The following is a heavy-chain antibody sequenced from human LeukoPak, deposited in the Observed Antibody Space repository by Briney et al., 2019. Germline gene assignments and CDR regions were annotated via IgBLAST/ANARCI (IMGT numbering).Heavy chain of an antibody. CDR1: GNAFSTSY. V-gene: IGHV1-46*01. J-gene: IGHJ5*02. D-gene: IGHD1-1*01. CDR2: INPGGTST. CDR3: ARDNSRRNAWWFDP. Sequence: ASVKVSCKASGNAFSTSYEHWVRQAPGQGLEWMGIINPGGTSTTYAQRFQGRVTLTRDTSTSTVYMELSSLRSEDTAVYYCARDNSRRNAWWFDPWGQGTLVTVSS.